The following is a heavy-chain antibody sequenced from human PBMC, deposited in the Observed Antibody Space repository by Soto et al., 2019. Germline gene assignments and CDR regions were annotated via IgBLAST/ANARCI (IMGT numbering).Heavy chain of an antibody. Sequence: GASVKVSCKASGGTFSSYAISWVRQAPGQGLEWMGGIIPIFGTANYAQKFQGRVTITADKSTSTAYMELSSLRSEDTAVYYCARYVVMPRPGVPPYYYYGMDVWGQGTTVTVSS. CDR1: GGTFSSYA. V-gene: IGHV1-69*06. J-gene: IGHJ6*02. CDR2: IIPIFGTA. CDR3: ARYVVMPRPGVPPYYYYGMDV. D-gene: IGHD3-22*01.